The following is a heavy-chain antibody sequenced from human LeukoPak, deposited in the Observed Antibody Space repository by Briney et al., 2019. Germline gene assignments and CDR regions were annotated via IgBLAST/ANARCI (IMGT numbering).Heavy chain of an antibody. CDR1: GGSISSYY. CDR3: ARAGSYSSGWHWE. CDR2: IYYSGST. D-gene: IGHD6-19*01. J-gene: IGHJ4*02. V-gene: IGHV4-59*01. Sequence: PSETLSLTCTVSGGSISSYYWSWIRQPPGKGLEWIGYIYYSGSTNYNPSLKSRVTISVDTSKNQFSLKLSSVAAADTAVYYCARAGSYSSGWHWEWGQGTLVTVSS.